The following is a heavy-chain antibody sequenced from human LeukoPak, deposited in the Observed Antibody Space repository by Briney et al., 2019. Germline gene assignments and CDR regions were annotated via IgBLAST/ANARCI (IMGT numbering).Heavy chain of an antibody. D-gene: IGHD3-22*01. J-gene: IGHJ4*02. Sequence: SETLSLTCTVSGGSISSYYWSWIRQPPGKGLEWIGYIYYSGSTNYNPSLKSRVTISVDTSKNQFSLKLSSVTAAGTAVYYCARHGRNYYDSSGYAFDYWGQGTLVTVSS. CDR3: ARHGRNYYDSSGYAFDY. CDR2: IYYSGST. V-gene: IGHV4-59*08. CDR1: GGSISSYY.